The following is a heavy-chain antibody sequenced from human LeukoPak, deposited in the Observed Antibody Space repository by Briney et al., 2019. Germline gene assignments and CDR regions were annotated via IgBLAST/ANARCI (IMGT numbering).Heavy chain of an antibody. CDR3: ARSPPAVGNLDY. D-gene: IGHD1-26*01. V-gene: IGHV1-2*06. J-gene: IGHJ4*02. CDR1: GYTFIDYY. Sequence: ASVKVSCKTSGYTFIDYYVHWVRQAPGQGLQWMGRINPNSGGADYAQKFQGRVTMTRDTSTSTVYMELSSLRSEDTAVYYCARSPPAVGNLDYWGQGTLVTVSS. CDR2: INPNSGGA.